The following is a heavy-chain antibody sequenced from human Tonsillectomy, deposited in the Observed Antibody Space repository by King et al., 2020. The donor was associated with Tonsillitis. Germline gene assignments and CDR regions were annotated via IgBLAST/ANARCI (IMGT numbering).Heavy chain of an antibody. CDR1: GFTFSSYW. V-gene: IGHV3-74*01. CDR2: INNDWSGT. J-gene: IGHJ4*02. D-gene: IGHD3/OR15-3a*01. Sequence: VQLVESGGGLVQPGGSLRLSCAASGFTFSSYWMHWVRQAPGKGPVWVSRINNDWSGTSYADSVKGRFTISRDNAKNTVYLQVNSLRAEDTAVYYCARAQEDYFFDYWGQGTLVTVSS. CDR3: ARAQEDYFFDY.